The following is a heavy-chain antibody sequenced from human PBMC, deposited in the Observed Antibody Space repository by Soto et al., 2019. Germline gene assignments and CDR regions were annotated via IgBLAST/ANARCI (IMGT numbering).Heavy chain of an antibody. Sequence: LSLTCAVSGYSISSGYYWGWIRQPPGKGLEWIGSIYHSGSTYYNPSLKSRVTISVDTSKNQFSMKLSSVTAADTAVYYCARDKRRAAAGQNWFDPWGQGTLVTVSS. V-gene: IGHV4-38-2*02. D-gene: IGHD6-13*01. CDR1: GYSISSGYY. J-gene: IGHJ5*02. CDR3: ARDKRRAAAGQNWFDP. CDR2: IYHSGST.